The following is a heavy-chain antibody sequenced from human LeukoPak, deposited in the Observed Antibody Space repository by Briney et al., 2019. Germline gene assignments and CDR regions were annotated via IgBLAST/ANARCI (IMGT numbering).Heavy chain of an antibody. V-gene: IGHV3-49*04. Sequence: PGGSLRLSCTTSGLTFGDNAMSWVRQAPGKGLEWVGFIRNKGNGGTTECAASVKGRFTISRDDSESITYLQMNSLRTEDTAVYYCTTGSYHESSGYRFDYWGQGTLVTVSS. J-gene: IGHJ4*02. CDR3: TTGSYHESSGYRFDY. CDR1: GLTFGDNA. D-gene: IGHD3-22*01. CDR2: IRNKGNGGTT.